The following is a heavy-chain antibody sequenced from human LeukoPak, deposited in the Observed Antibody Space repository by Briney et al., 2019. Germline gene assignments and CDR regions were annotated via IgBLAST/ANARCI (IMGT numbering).Heavy chain of an antibody. CDR1: GGSISSYY. CDR3: ARAGGSWYFRS. J-gene: IGHJ5*02. D-gene: IGHD2-15*01. CDR2: IYYSGST. V-gene: IGHV4-59*01. Sequence: SETLSLTCTVSGGSISSYYWSWIRQPPGKGLEWIGYIYYSGSTNYNPSLKSRVTMSVDTSKNQFSLKLSSVTAADTAVYYCARAGGSWYFRSWGQGTLVTVSS.